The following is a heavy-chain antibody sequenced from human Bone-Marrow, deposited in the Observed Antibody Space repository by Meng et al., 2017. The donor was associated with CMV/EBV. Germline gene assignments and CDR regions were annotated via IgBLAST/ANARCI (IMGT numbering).Heavy chain of an antibody. J-gene: IGHJ5*02. CDR2: IYYSGST. Sequence: SANCYWRWIRQLPGKGLEWIRFIYYSGSTFYNPSLKSRVTMSVDTSKNQFSLKLSSVTAADTAVYYCARRMYYDILTGYYDCTWFDPWGQGTLVTVSS. CDR3: ARRMYYDILTGYYDCTWFDP. V-gene: IGHV4-31*02. D-gene: IGHD3-9*01. CDR1: SANCY.